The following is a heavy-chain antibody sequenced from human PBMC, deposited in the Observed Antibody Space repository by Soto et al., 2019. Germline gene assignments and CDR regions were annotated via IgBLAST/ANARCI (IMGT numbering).Heavy chain of an antibody. Sequence: QVQLQQWGAGLLKPSETLSLTCAVYGGSVNSGNYYWSWIRQPPGKGLEWLGERSHSGGTHFNPSLKSRVTISVDTSKNQFSLKMSSVTAADTALYYCARVERGTATTVVDAFDIWGPGTLVTVSS. D-gene: IGHD1-1*01. V-gene: IGHV4-34*01. CDR2: RSHSGGT. CDR1: GGSVNSGNYY. J-gene: IGHJ3*02. CDR3: ARVERGTATTVVDAFDI.